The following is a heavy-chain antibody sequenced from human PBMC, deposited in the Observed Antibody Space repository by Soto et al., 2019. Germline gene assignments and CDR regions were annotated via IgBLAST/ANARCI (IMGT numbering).Heavy chain of an antibody. Sequence: QVQLVQSGAEVKKPGASVKVSCKASGYTFTSYGISWVRQAPGQGLEWMGWISAYNGNKKYAQKLQGRVSMTTDTTTSKSYKELRSLRTDETAVYYCARDLGQQLFDYWGQGTLVTVSS. CDR2: ISAYNGNK. V-gene: IGHV1-18*01. CDR3: ARDLGQQLFDY. CDR1: GYTFTSYG. D-gene: IGHD6-13*01. J-gene: IGHJ4*02.